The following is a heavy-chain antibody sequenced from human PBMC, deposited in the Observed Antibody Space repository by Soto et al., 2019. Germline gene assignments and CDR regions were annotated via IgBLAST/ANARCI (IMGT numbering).Heavy chain of an antibody. V-gene: IGHV4-59*08. J-gene: IGHJ4*02. CDR3: ARLSLYYGEPEEVDC. CDR2: VYYTGST. D-gene: IGHD3-10*01. Sequence: QVQLQESGPGLVKPSETLSLTCTVSGASISTYYWGWIRQPPGKGLEWIGYVYYTGSTSYYTSLKSRVNIEVEPSNIPFSLKLSSVTAGDTAIYDCARLSLYYGEPEEVDCWGQGTLVTGSS. CDR1: GASISTYY.